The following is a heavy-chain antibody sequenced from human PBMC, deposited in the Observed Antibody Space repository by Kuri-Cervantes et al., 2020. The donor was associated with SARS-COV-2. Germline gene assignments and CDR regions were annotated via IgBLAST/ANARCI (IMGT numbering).Heavy chain of an antibody. V-gene: IGHV3-21*01. J-gene: IGHJ4*02. CDR2: ISGSGSYI. CDR3: ARGGYSGYEYYFDY. D-gene: IGHD5-12*01. Sequence: GGSLRLSCAASGFTFSSYTMNWVRQAPGKALQWISSISGSGSYIYYADSLRGRFTISRDDAKNSLYLQMNSLRAEDTAVYYCARGGYSGYEYYFDYWGQGTLVTVSS. CDR1: GFTFSSYT.